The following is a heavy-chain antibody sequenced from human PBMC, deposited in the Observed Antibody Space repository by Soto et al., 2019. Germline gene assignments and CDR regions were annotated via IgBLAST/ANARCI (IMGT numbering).Heavy chain of an antibody. CDR2: ISAYNGNT. D-gene: IGHD6-13*01. J-gene: IGHJ5*02. CDR3: AVLLAGAAGTDYWFGP. CDR1: GYTFTSYG. V-gene: IGHV1-18*01. Sequence: ASVKVSCKASGYTFTSYGISWVRQAPGQGLEWMGWISAYNGNTNYAQKLQGRVTMTTDTSTSTAYMELRSLRSDDTAVYYCAVLLAGAAGTDYWFGPWGQGTLVTVSS.